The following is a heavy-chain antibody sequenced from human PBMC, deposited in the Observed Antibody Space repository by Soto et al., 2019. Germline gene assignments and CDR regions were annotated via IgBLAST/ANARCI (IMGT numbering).Heavy chain of an antibody. CDR3: ARAPYSSSSFFFDY. Sequence: GASVKVSCKASGYSFTAFHMHWVRQAPGLGLEWMGIIYPNIGHANIAQRFEGRVALTWDTYTSTVYMELSGLRSDDTAVYYCARAPYSSSSFFFDYWGQGTPVTVSS. J-gene: IGHJ4*02. CDR1: GYSFTAFH. D-gene: IGHD6-6*01. V-gene: IGHV1-46*01. CDR2: IYPNIGHA.